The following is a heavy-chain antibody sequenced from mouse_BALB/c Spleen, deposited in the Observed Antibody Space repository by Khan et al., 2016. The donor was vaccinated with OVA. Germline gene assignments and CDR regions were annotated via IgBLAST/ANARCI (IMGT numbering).Heavy chain of an antibody. V-gene: IGHV1-7*01. CDR3: TRDRIDY. J-gene: IGHJ2*01. Sequence: QVQLQQSGAELAKPGASVKMSCKASGYTFTTYWMHWVKQRPGQGLEWIGYINPTSGYTDYNEKFKDRATLSADQSSSTAYMQLNSLTSEDSAVYYCTRDRIDYWGQGTTLTVSS. CDR2: INPTSGYT. CDR1: GYTFTTYW.